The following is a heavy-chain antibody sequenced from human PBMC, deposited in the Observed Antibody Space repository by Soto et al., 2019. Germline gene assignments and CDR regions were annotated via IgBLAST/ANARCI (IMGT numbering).Heavy chain of an antibody. V-gene: IGHV3-23*01. CDR3: AKDLNYYYGMDV. CDR1: GFTISSYA. Sequence: PGRFLRLSCAASGFTISSYAMSWVRQAPGKGLEWVSAISGSGGSTYYADSVKGRFTISRDNSKNTLYLQMNSLRAEDTAVYYCAKDLNYYYGMDVWGQGTTVTVSS. J-gene: IGHJ6*02. CDR2: ISGSGGST.